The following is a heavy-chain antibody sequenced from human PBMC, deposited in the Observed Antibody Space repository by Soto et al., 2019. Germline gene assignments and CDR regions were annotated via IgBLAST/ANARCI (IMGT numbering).Heavy chain of an antibody. CDR3: AKDSWYFDL. CDR2: IDTSGSST. D-gene: IGHD6-13*01. V-gene: IGHV3-74*01. J-gene: IGHJ4*02. Sequence: GGSLRLSCEASGFIFTNFWMHWVRQVPGKGLVWVSRIDTSGSSTSYADSVKGRFTVSRDNAKNTVSLQMNSLRAEDTGVYYCAKDSWYFDLWSQGSLVTVSS. CDR1: GFIFTNFW.